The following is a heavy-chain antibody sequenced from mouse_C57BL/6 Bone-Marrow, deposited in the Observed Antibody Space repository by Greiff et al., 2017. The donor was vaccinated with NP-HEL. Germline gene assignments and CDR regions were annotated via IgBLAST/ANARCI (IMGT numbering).Heavy chain of an antibody. D-gene: IGHD4-1*01. Sequence: QLQESGAELVKPGASVKLSCKASGYTFTSYWMHWVKQRPGQGLEWIGMIHPNSGSTNYNEKFKSKATLTVDKSSSTAYMQLSSLTSEDSAVYYCARGVTGSYYFDYWGQGTTLTVSS. CDR3: ARGVTGSYYFDY. V-gene: IGHV1-64*01. CDR1: GYTFTSYW. CDR2: IHPNSGST. J-gene: IGHJ2*01.